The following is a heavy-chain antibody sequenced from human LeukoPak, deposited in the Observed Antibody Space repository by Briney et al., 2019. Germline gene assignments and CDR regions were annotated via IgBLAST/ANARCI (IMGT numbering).Heavy chain of an antibody. Sequence: GGSLRLSCAASGFTFSSYNMNWVRQAPGKGLEWVTSISSSSSSIYYADSVKGRFTISRDNAKDSLHLQMNSLRAEDTAVYYCVRQYCSSTSCSVSDYWGQGTPVTVSS. V-gene: IGHV3-21*01. CDR2: ISSSSSSI. J-gene: IGHJ4*02. CDR1: GFTFSSYN. D-gene: IGHD2-2*01. CDR3: VRQYCSSTSCSVSDY.